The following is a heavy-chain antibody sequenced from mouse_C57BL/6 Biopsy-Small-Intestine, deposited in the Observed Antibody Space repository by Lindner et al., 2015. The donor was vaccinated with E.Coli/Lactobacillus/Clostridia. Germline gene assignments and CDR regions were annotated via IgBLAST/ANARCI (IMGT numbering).Heavy chain of an antibody. CDR3: ARRYGSSHRYFDV. CDR1: GYTFTDYN. V-gene: IGHV1-18*01. CDR2: INPNNGGT. D-gene: IGHD1-1*01. Sequence: VQLQESGPELVKPGASVKIPCKASGYTFTDYNMDWVKQSHGKSLEWIGDINPNNGGTIYNQKFKGKATLTVDKSSSTAYMELRSLTSEDTAVYYCARRYGSSHRYFDVWGTGTTVTVSS. J-gene: IGHJ1*03.